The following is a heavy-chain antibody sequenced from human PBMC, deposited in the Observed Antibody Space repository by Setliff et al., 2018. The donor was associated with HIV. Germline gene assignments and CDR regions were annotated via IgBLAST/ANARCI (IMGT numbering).Heavy chain of an antibody. CDR2: IYHSENP. CDR1: NYSISSGYY. CDR3: ARSIVVVVAATPLGWFDS. J-gene: IGHJ5*01. D-gene: IGHD2-15*01. V-gene: IGHV4-38-2*01. Sequence: SETLSLTCAVSNYSISSGYYWDWIRQPPGKGLEWIGSIYHSENPYSNPSLRSRVTISVNTSKNQFSLKLSSVTAADTAVYYCARSIVVVVAATPLGWFDSWGQGTLVTVSS.